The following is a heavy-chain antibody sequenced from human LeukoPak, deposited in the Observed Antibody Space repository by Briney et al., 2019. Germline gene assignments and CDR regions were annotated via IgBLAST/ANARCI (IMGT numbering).Heavy chain of an antibody. CDR1: GFTFSNYA. J-gene: IGHJ3*01. D-gene: IGHD3-22*01. Sequence: GGSLRLSCATSGFTFSNYAMSWVRQAPGKGLEWVSGIRSSGDTTYYADSVKGRFTISRDSSRNTLYLQMNSLRAEDTAVYYCATYYDSSGYFDAFDFWGQGTMVTVSS. V-gene: IGHV3-23*01. CDR3: ATYYDSSGYFDAFDF. CDR2: IRSSGDTT.